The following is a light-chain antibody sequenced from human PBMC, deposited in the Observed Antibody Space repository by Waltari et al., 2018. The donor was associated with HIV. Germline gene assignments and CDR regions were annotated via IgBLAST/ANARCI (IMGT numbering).Light chain of an antibody. CDR1: QTVLYSSNNKNY. CDR2: WAS. CDR3: QQYYSSPQT. J-gene: IGKJ3*01. V-gene: IGKV4-1*01. Sequence: DIVMTQSPDSLAVSLGERATINCKSSQTVLYSSNNKNYLAWYQQKPGQPPKLLIYWASTRESGFPDRFSGSGSGTDFTLTISSLQAEDVAVYYCQQYYSSPQTFGPGTKVDIK.